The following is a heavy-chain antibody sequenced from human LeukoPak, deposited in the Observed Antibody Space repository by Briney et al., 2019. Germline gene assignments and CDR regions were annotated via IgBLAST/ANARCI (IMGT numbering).Heavy chain of an antibody. CDR2: INPSGGST. J-gene: IGHJ3*02. CDR1: GYTFTSYY. V-gene: IGHV1-46*01. CDR3: ARAYGGNDAFDI. Sequence: ASVKVSCKASGYTFTSYYMHWVRQAPGQGLEWMGIINPSGGSTSYAQKFQGRVTITADESTSTAYMELSSLRSEDTAVYYCARAYGGNDAFDIWGQGTMVTVSS. D-gene: IGHD4-23*01.